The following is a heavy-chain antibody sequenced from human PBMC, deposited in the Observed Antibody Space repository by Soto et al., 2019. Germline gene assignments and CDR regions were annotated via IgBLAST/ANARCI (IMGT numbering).Heavy chain of an antibody. CDR1: GYTFTSYY. CDR3: ARHLAAGDY. CDR2: INPSGGST. V-gene: IGHV1-46*01. D-gene: IGHD6-13*01. Sequence: QVQLVQSGAEVKKPGASVKVSCKASGYTFTSYYMHWVRQAPGQGLEWMGIINPSGGSTNYAQKFQGRFTMTRDTSTSTVYMDLSSLRSEVTGVYYCARHLAAGDYWGQGTVVTVSS. J-gene: IGHJ4*02.